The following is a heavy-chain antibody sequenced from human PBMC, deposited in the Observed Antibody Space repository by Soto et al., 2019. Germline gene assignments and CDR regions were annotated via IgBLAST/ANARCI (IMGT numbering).Heavy chain of an antibody. V-gene: IGHV3-30-3*01. CDR1: GFTFSSYA. D-gene: IGHD3-3*02. J-gene: IGHJ4*02. CDR2: ISYDGSNK. Sequence: QVQLVESGGGVVQPGRSLRLSCAASGFTFSSYAMHWVRQAPGKGLEWVAVISYDGSNKYYADSVKGRFTISRDNSKNKLYLQMNSLRAEDTAVYYCARAHPLVYWGQGTLVTVSS. CDR3: ARAHPLVY.